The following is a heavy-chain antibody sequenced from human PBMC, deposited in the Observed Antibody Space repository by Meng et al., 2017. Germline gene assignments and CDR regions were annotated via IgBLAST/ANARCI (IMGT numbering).Heavy chain of an antibody. V-gene: IGHV4-34*01. CDR3: ASQVVTDVGDYYYGMDV. Sequence: SETLSLTCAVYGGSFSGYYWSWIRQPPGKGLEWIGEINHSGSTNYNPSLKSRVTISVDTSKNQFSLKLSSVTAADTAVYYCASQVVTDVGDYYYGMDVWGQGTTVTVSS. CDR2: INHSGST. J-gene: IGHJ6*02. D-gene: IGHD3-22*01. CDR1: GGSFSGYY.